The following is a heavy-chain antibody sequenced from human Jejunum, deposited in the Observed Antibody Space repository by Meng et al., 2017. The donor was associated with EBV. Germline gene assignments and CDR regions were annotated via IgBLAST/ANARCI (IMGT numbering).Heavy chain of an antibody. CDR1: GFDFNSHG. Sequence: VQLGGSGGGLVKTGGSLRLSCAASGFDFNSHGMNWVRQNPGRGLEWVSSIDSTSSYIYYADSVKGRFTISRDNARNSLYLQLNSLRAEDTAVYYCARDLTSGSSIGWGGQGTLVTVSS. CDR2: IDSTSSYI. D-gene: IGHD1-26*01. J-gene: IGHJ4*02. V-gene: IGHV3-21*01. CDR3: ARDLTSGSSIGW.